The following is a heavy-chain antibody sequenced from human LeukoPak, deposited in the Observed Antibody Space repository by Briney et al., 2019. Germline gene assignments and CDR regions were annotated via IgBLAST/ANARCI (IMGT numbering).Heavy chain of an antibody. J-gene: IGHJ1*01. CDR2: ISGSASTI. D-gene: IGHD3-3*01. CDR3: ARVPLTIFGVVQPGGDFQH. V-gene: IGHV3-11*04. CDR1: GFTFSDYY. Sequence: GRSLRLSCAASGFTFSDYYMSWVRQAPGKGLEWVSFISGSASTIYYADSVKGRFTISRDNAKKSFYLQMNSLRAEDTAVYYCARVPLTIFGVVQPGGDFQHWGQGTLVTVSS.